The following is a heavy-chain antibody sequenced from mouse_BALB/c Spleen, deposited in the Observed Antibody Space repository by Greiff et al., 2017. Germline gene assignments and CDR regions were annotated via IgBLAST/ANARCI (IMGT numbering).Heavy chain of an antibody. D-gene: IGHD2-10*02. CDR1: GYTFTSYY. Sequence: VMLVESGPELVKPGASVRISCKASGYTFTSYYIHWVKQRPGQGLEWIGWIYPGNVNTKYNEKFKGKATLTADKSSSTAYMQLSSLTSEDSAVYFCARGEYGNPWFAYWGQGTLVTVSA. CDR3: ARGEYGNPWFAY. CDR2: IYPGNVNT. J-gene: IGHJ3*01. V-gene: IGHV1S56*01.